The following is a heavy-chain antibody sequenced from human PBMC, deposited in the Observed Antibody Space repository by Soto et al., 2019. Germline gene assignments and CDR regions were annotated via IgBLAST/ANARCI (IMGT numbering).Heavy chain of an antibody. CDR2: IYYSGST. CDR3: ARDQHCSGGSCYGVDGMDV. D-gene: IGHD2-15*01. V-gene: IGHV4-31*03. CDR1: GGSISSGGYY. Sequence: SENLSLTCTVSGGSISSGGYYWSWIRQHPGKGLEWIGYIYYSGSTYYNPSLKSRVTISVDTSKNQFSLKLSSVTAADTAVYYCARDQHCSGGSCYGVDGMDVSGQGTTLTVSS. J-gene: IGHJ6*02.